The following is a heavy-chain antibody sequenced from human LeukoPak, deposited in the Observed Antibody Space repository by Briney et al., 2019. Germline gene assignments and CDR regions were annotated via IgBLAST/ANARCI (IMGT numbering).Heavy chain of an antibody. CDR2: ISAYNGNT. V-gene: IGHV1-18*01. CDR1: GYTFTSYG. D-gene: IGHD3-10*01. J-gene: IGHJ4*02. Sequence: GASVKVSCKASGYTFTSYGISWVRQAPGQGPEWMGWISAYNGNTNYAQKLQGRVTMTTDTSTSTAYMELRSLRSDDTAVYYCARETFYYGSGSEKNLDYWGQGTLVTVSS. CDR3: ARETFYYGSGSEKNLDY.